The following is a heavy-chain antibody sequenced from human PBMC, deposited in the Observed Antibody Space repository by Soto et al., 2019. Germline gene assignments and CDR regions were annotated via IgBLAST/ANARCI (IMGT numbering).Heavy chain of an antibody. V-gene: IGHV4-39*02. CDR2: IFYTGTT. D-gene: IGHD2-2*01. Sequence: SETLSLTCSVSGGSISYNSYYWGWIHQPPGKGLEWVGGIFYTGTTYYSPSLKDRVTISVDTSKDSFSLNLTSVTAADTAVYFCARLVVVAPADNAWGQGTLVTVSS. CDR3: ARLVVVAPADNA. J-gene: IGHJ5*02. CDR1: GGSISYNSYY.